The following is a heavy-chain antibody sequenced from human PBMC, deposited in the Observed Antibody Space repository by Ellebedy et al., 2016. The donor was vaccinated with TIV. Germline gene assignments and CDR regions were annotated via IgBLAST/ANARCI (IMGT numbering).Heavy chain of an antibody. CDR3: ARDRHVDRCDCLDY. CDR1: GFIFNNYG. J-gene: IGHJ4*02. D-gene: IGHD2-21*02. Sequence: PGGSLRLSCTASGFIFNNYGMHWVRQAPGKGLEWVAFLWYDGSNKYYGDSVKGRFTISRDNSKNTLYLQMNSLGVDDTAVYYCARDRHVDRCDCLDYWGQGTLVTVSS. CDR2: LWYDGSNK. V-gene: IGHV3-33*01.